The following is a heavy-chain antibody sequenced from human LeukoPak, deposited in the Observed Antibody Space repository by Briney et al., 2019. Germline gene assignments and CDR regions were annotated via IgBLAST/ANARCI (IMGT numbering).Heavy chain of an antibody. V-gene: IGHV3-49*04. CDR3: TRDSRKWMVRGVIITLDAFDI. Sequence: GGSLRLSCTASGFTFCDYAMSWARQAPGKGLEWVGFIRSKAYGGTTEYAASVKGRFTISRDDSKSIAYLQMNSLKTEATAVYYCTRDSRKWMVRGVIITLDAFDIWGQGTMVTVSS. J-gene: IGHJ3*02. D-gene: IGHD3-10*01. CDR1: GFTFCDYA. CDR2: IRSKAYGGTT.